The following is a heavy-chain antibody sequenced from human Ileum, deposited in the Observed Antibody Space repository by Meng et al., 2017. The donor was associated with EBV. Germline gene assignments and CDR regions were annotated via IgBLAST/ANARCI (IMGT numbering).Heavy chain of an antibody. D-gene: IGHD6-19*01. V-gene: IGHV4-4*02. CDR2: IYHSGST. CDR3: ARVGQWLPIDY. J-gene: IGHJ4*02. Sequence: VPLQDAGPGLVNPSGTLALTGAGSGGSISSSNWWSWVRQPPGKGLEWIGEIYHSGSTNYNPFLKSRVTISVDKSKNQFSLNLSSVTAADTAVYYCARVGQWLPIDYWGQGTLVTVSS. CDR1: GGSISSSNW.